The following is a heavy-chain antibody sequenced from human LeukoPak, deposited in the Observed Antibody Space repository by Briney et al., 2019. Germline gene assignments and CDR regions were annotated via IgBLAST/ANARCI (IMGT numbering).Heavy chain of an antibody. D-gene: IGHD1-26*01. CDR3: ARQIGELLPYFDY. V-gene: IGHV3-21*01. Sequence: GGSLRLSCAASGFTFSSYSMNWDRQAPGKGLEWVSSISSSSSYIYYADSVKGRFTISRDNAKNSLYLQMNSLRAEDTAVYYCARQIGELLPYFDYWGQGTLVTVSS. CDR2: ISSSSSYI. CDR1: GFTFSSYS. J-gene: IGHJ4*02.